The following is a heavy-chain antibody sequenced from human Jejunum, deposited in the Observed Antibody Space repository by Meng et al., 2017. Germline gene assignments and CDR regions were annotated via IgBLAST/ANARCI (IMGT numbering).Heavy chain of an antibody. CDR1: GASISRTNW. CDR2: IKTETEGGTT. D-gene: IGHD1-26*01. CDR3: TTDRVGVTLLQFHH. J-gene: IGHJ1*01. V-gene: IGHV3-15*01. Sequence: VQLEESGPGLVKPSGTLSLTCAVSGASISRTNWWSWVRQAPGKGLEWVGRIKTETEGGTTDYGVPVKGRFSISRDDSKNTLYLQMDSLKTEDTAVYYCTTDRVGVTLLQFHHWGQGTLVTVSS.